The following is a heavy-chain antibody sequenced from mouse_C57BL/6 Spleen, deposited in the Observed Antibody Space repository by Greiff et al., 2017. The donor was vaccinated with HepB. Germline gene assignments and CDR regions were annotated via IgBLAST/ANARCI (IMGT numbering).Heavy chain of an antibody. J-gene: IGHJ2*01. CDR2: IYPGSGST. CDR3: AREKDYGRGGPPYFDY. D-gene: IGHD1-1*01. Sequence: QVQLQQPGAELVKPGASVKMSCKASGYTFTSYWITWVKQRPGQGLEWIGDIYPGSGSTNYNEKFKSKATLTVDTSSSTAYMQLSSLTSEDSAVYDCAREKDYGRGGPPYFDYWGQGTTLTVSS. CDR1: GYTFTSYW. V-gene: IGHV1-55*01.